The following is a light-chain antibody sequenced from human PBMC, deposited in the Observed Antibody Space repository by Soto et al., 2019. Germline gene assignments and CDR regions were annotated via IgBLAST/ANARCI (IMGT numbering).Light chain of an antibody. Sequence: QSARTQPAPVSGSPGQSITISGPGTSSDVGGYNYVSWYQQHPGKAPKLMIYDVSNRPSGVSNRFSGSKSGNTASLTISGLQAEDEADYYCSSYTSSSTPVFGGGTKLTVL. CDR3: SSYTSSSTPV. J-gene: IGLJ2*01. CDR1: SSDVGGYNY. CDR2: DVS. V-gene: IGLV2-14*01.